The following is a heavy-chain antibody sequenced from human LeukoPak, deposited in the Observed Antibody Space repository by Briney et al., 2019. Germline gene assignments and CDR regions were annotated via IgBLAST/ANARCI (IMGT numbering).Heavy chain of an antibody. CDR3: ARDSSTSPNYFDY. J-gene: IGHJ4*02. D-gene: IGHD2-2*01. CDR2: ISSSSSYI. Sequence: PGGSLRLSCAASGFTFSSYSMNWVRQAPGKGLEWVSSISSSSSYIYYADSVKGRFTISRDNAKNSLYLQMNSLRAEDTAVYYCARDSSTSPNYFDYWSQGTLVTVSS. V-gene: IGHV3-21*01. CDR1: GFTFSSYS.